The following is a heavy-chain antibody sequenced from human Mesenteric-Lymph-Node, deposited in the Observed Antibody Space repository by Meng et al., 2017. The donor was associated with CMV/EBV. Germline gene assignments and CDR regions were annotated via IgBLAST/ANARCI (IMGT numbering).Heavy chain of an antibody. CDR3: ARGGVATINPFDH. CDR1: GVSISDSGYY. Sequence: GSLRLSCTVSGVSISDSGYYWGWIRQSPGKGLEWIGSMYYGGYTYYNPSLNGRVTTSVDTSKNHFSLKMTSVTAADTAVYYCARGGVATINPFDHWGQGTLVTVSS. D-gene: IGHD5-12*01. V-gene: IGHV4-39*02. CDR2: MYYGGYT. J-gene: IGHJ4*02.